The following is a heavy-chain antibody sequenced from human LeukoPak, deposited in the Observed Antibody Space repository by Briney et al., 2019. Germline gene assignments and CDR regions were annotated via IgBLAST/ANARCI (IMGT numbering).Heavy chain of an antibody. J-gene: IGHJ3*02. Sequence: ASVKVSCKASGGTFSSYAISWVRQAPGQGLEWMGWINPNSGGTNYAQKFQGRVTMTRDTSISTAYMELSRLRSDDTAVYYCARKRATTIGDAFDIWGQGTMVTVSS. V-gene: IGHV1-2*02. CDR1: GGTFSSYA. CDR2: INPNSGGT. D-gene: IGHD1-26*01. CDR3: ARKRATTIGDAFDI.